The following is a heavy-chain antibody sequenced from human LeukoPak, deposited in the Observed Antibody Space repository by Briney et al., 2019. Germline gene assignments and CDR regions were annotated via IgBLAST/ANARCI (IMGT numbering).Heavy chain of an antibody. CDR1: RFTFSSYS. V-gene: IGHV3-21*01. Sequence: GGSLRLSCAASRFTFSSYSMNWVRQAPGKGLEWVSSISSSSSYIYYADSVKGRFTISRDNAKNSLYLQMNSLRAEDTAVYYCARETYCSSTSCYLDYWGQGTLVTVSS. CDR2: ISSSSSYI. CDR3: ARETYCSSTSCYLDY. D-gene: IGHD2-2*01. J-gene: IGHJ4*02.